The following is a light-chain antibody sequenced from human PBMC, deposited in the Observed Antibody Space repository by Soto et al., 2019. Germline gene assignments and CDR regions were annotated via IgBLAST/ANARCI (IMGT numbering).Light chain of an antibody. J-gene: IGKJ1*01. CDR1: QSISSN. V-gene: IGKV3-15*01. CDR2: GAS. CDR3: QKYNNWPPET. Sequence: EIVMTQSPATLSVSPGERATLSCRASQSISSNLAWYHQKPGQAPRLLIFGASNRATGIPDRFSGSGSGTEFTLTISRLQSEDSAVYYCQKYNNWPPETFGQGTKVDI.